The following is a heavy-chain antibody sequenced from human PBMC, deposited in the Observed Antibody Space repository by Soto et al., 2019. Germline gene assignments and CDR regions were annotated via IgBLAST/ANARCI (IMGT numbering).Heavy chain of an antibody. CDR3: AHKHSATAGYCFGY. D-gene: IGHD6-13*01. V-gene: IGHV2-5*02. CDR2: IYWDDDK. CDR1: GFSFSTAGVG. Sequence: QITLKESGPTLVKPTQTLTLTCTFSGFSFSTAGVGVGWIRQPPGKALEWLALIYWDDDKRYSPSLKSRLTIAKDTSKNQVVLTMTNMDPVDTATYYCAHKHSATAGYCFGYWGQGTLVTVSS. J-gene: IGHJ4*02.